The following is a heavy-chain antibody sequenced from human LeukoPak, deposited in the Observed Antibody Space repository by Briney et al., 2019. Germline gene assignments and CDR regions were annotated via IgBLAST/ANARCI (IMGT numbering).Heavy chain of an antibody. CDR1: GFTFSNNA. CDR3: ARGTYYYDTSGYYSGGLGY. CDR2: ISNDGSDK. D-gene: IGHD3-22*01. Sequence: GRSLRLSCPASGFTFSNNAMHWVRQAPGKGLECVAVISNDGSDKYYADSVKGRFIISRDNSENTLYLQMNSLRAEDTAVYYCARGTYYYDTSGYYSGGLGYWGQGTLVTVSS. J-gene: IGHJ4*02. V-gene: IGHV3-30*04.